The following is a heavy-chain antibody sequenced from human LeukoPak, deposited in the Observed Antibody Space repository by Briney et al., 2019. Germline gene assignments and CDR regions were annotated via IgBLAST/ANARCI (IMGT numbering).Heavy chain of an antibody. Sequence: PSETLSLTCAVSGGSISCGGYSWSWIRQPPGKGLEWIGYIYHSGSTYYNPSLKSRVTISVDRSKNQFSLKLSSVTAADTAVYYCARVRGYDILTRDYWGQGTLVTVSS. D-gene: IGHD3-9*01. CDR3: ARVRGYDILTRDY. V-gene: IGHV4-30-2*01. CDR2: IYHSGST. CDR1: GGSISCGGYS. J-gene: IGHJ4*02.